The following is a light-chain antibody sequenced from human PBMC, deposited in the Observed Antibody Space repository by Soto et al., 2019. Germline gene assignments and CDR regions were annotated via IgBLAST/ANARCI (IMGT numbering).Light chain of an antibody. Sequence: IVMTQSPLSLPVTPGEPASISCRSSQSLVHNDGNTYLSWFQQRPGQPPRLLIYKVSDRFSGVPDRFSGSGAGTDFTLTISRVEAEDVGVYYCMQATQSSWTFGQGTKVDIK. V-gene: IGKV2-24*01. J-gene: IGKJ1*01. CDR1: QSLVHNDGNTY. CDR3: MQATQSSWT. CDR2: KVS.